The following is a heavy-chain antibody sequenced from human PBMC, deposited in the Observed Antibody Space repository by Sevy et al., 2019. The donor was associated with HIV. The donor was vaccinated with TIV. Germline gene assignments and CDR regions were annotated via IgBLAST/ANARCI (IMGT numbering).Heavy chain of an antibody. CDR1: GFTFSNYD. CDR2: ISHDGNYK. D-gene: IGHD2-21*02. V-gene: IGHV3-30-3*01. Sequence: GGSLRLSCAASGFTFSNYDMHWVRQAPGKGLEWVAVISHDGNYKNYADSVKVRFTISRDNFKNELYLQMSSLRPEDTAVYFCARLFSCGGDCYYLDYWGQGALVTVSS. J-gene: IGHJ4*02. CDR3: ARLFSCGGDCYYLDY.